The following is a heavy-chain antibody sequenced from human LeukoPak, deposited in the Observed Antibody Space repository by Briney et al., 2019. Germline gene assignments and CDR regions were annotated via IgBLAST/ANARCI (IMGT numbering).Heavy chain of an antibody. CDR1: GGSISSYY. Sequence: SETLSLTCTVSGGSISSYYWSRIRQPPGKGLEWIGYIYYSGSTNYNPSLKSRVTISVDTSKNRFSLKLSSVTAADTAVYYCARGPSPFYYWGQGTLVTVSS. J-gene: IGHJ4*02. CDR2: IYYSGST. V-gene: IGHV4-59*01. CDR3: ARGPSPFYY. D-gene: IGHD3-3*01.